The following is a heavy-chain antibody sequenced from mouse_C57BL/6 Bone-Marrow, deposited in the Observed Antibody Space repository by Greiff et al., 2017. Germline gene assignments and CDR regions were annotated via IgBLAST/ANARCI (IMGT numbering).Heavy chain of an antibody. J-gene: IGHJ3*01. CDR1: GYTFTSYG. CDR2: IYPRSGNT. D-gene: IGHD4-1*01. V-gene: IGHV1-81*01. CDR3: ALGLAY. Sequence: QVQLKQSGAELARPGASVKLSCKASGYTFTSYGISWVKQRTGQGLEWIGEIYPRSGNTYYNEKFKGKATLTADKSSSTAYMELRSLTSEDSAVYFCALGLAYWGQGTLVTVAA.